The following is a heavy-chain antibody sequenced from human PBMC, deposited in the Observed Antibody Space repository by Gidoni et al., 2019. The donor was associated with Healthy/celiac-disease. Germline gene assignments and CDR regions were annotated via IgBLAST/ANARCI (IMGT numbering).Heavy chain of an antibody. CDR3: ARHRLVTTVQAFDI. CDR2: IYYSGST. V-gene: IGHV4-39*01. Sequence: GLVKPSETLSLTCTVSGGSISSSSYYWGWIRQPPGKGLEWIGSIYYSGSTYYNPSLKSRVTISVDTSKNQFSLKLSSVTAADTAVYYCARHRLVTTVQAFDIWGQGTMVTVSS. D-gene: IGHD4-17*01. CDR1: GGSISSSSYY. J-gene: IGHJ3*02.